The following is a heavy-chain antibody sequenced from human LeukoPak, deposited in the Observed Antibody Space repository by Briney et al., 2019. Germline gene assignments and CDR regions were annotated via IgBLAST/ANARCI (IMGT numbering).Heavy chain of an antibody. J-gene: IGHJ4*02. CDR3: ARHTFCYYDSSGYYERPFDY. D-gene: IGHD3-22*01. Sequence: PSETLSLTCTVSGGSISSSSYYWGWIRQPPGKGLEWIGSIYYSGSTYYNPSLKSRVTISVDTSKNQFSLKLSSVTAADTAVYYCARHTFCYYDSSGYYERPFDYWGQGTLVTVSS. CDR2: IYYSGST. CDR1: GGSISSSSYY. V-gene: IGHV4-39*01.